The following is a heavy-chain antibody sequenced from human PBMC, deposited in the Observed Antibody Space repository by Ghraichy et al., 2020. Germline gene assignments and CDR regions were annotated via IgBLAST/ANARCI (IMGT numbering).Heavy chain of an antibody. Sequence: SLRLSCAASGFTFDDYAMHWVRQAPGKGLEWVSGISWNSGSIGYADSVKGRFTISRDNAKNSLYLQMNSLRAEDTALYYCAKGRSSSGWPKGAFDIWGQGTMVTVSS. CDR1: GFTFDDYA. D-gene: IGHD6-19*01. CDR2: ISWNSGSI. CDR3: AKGRSSSGWPKGAFDI. V-gene: IGHV3-9*01. J-gene: IGHJ3*02.